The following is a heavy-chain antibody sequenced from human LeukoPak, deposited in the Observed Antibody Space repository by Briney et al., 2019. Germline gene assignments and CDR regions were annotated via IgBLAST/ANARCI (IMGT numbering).Heavy chain of an antibody. CDR1: GFTFSSYS. D-gene: IGHD1-26*01. V-gene: IGHV3-48*04. CDR3: ARDHMGYDY. J-gene: IGHJ4*02. Sequence: PGGSPRLSCAASGFTFSSYSMNWVRQAPGKGLEWVSYISSGGSTTYYAGSVKGRFTVSRDNAKNSLYLQMNSLRAEDTAVYYCARDHMGYDYWGQGTLVTVSS. CDR2: ISSGGSTT.